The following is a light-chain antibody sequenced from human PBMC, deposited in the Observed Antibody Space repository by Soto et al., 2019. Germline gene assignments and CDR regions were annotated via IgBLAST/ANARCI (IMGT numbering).Light chain of an antibody. CDR2: DVS. V-gene: IGLV2-14*01. Sequence: QSALTQPASVSGSPGQSITISCTGTSSDVGGYNYVSWYQQRPGKAPKLMIYDVSNRPSGVSNRFSGSKSGNTASLTISGLQAEDEADYYCSSYTSSSTVFGGGTKLTVL. J-gene: IGLJ2*01. CDR3: SSYTSSSTV. CDR1: SSDVGGYNY.